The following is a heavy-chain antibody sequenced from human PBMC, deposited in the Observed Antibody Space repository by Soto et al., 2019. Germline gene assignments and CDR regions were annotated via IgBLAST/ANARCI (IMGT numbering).Heavy chain of an antibody. CDR1: GFTFRSYA. CDR3: AKDSQSVSVSAARVYGMDV. J-gene: IGHJ6*02. D-gene: IGHD2-2*01. CDR2: LSDSGGHT. V-gene: IGHV3-23*01. Sequence: GGSLRLSCAGSGFTFRSYAMTWVRQAPGKGLEWVSTLSDSGGHTYYADSVKGRFTISRDNPKNTLYLQMNSLRAEDTAVYYCAKDSQSVSVSAARVYGMDVWGQGTTVTVSS.